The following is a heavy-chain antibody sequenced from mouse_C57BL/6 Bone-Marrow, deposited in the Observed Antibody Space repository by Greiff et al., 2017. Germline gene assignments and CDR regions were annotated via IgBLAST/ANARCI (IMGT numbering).Heavy chain of an antibody. J-gene: IGHJ1*03. CDR1: GYTFTSYW. D-gene: IGHD2-5*01. V-gene: IGHV1-50*01. Sequence: VQLQQPGAELVQPGASVKLSCTASGYTFTSYWMQWVKQRPGQGLEWIGEIDPSDSYTNYNQKFKGKATLTVATSSSTAYMQLSSRTSEDSAVYYCAREGSNYVGYFDVWGTGTTVTVAS. CDR3: AREGSNYVGYFDV. CDR2: IDPSDSYT.